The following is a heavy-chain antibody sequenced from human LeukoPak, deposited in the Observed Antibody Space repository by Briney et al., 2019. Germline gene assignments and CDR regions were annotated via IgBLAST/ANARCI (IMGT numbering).Heavy chain of an antibody. CDR2: IYYSGST. D-gene: IGHD1-26*01. V-gene: IGHV4-59*12. Sequence: SETLSLTCTVSGGSITSYYWSWIRQPPGKGLEWIGYIYYSGSTNYNPSLKSRVTISVDTSKNQFSLKLSSVTAADTAVYYCARELSTDLNSGSYLDYWGQGTLVTVSS. CDR3: ARELSTDLNSGSYLDY. CDR1: GGSITSYY. J-gene: IGHJ4*02.